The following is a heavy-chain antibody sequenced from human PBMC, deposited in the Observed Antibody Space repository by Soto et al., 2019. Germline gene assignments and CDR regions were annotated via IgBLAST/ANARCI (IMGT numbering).Heavy chain of an antibody. CDR3: AKVVAASPNDY. Sequence: QVQLVESGGGVVQPGRSLRLSCAASGFTFSSYGMHWVRQAPGKGLERVAVISYDGSKKYYADSVKGRFTIPTDNSKNTLYLQMNSLRAEDTAVYYCAKVVAASPNDYWGQGTLVTVSS. CDR2: ISYDGSKK. J-gene: IGHJ4*02. D-gene: IGHD2-15*01. CDR1: GFTFSSYG. V-gene: IGHV3-30*18.